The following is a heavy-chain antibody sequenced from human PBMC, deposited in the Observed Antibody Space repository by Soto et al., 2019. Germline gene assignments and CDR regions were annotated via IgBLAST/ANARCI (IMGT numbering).Heavy chain of an antibody. CDR3: ARAYSGQVQRRAGYYYAMDV. V-gene: IGHV3-13*05. CDR2: IGAADDP. Sequence: EVQLVESGGGVVQPGGSLRLSCAASGFTFSTYDMHWVRQATGKGLEWVSAIGAADDPYYSGSVKGRFTISRENAKISLPLQMHSLRVRDTAVYYCARAYSGQVQRRAGYYYAMDVWGPGTTVNVSS. D-gene: IGHD2-15*01. CDR1: GFTFSTYD. J-gene: IGHJ6*02.